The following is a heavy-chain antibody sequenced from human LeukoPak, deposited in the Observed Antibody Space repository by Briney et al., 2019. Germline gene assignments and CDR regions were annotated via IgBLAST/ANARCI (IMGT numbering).Heavy chain of an antibody. CDR2: ISGSGGST. CDR1: GFTFSSYA. V-gene: IGHV3-23*01. Sequence: GGSLRLSCAASGFTFSSYAMSWVRQAPGKGLEWVPAISGSGGSTYYADSVKGRFTISRDNSKNTLYLQMNSLRAEDTAVYYCAFRGRVTMIVETFDYWGQGTLVTVSS. J-gene: IGHJ4*02. CDR3: AFRGRVTMIVETFDY. D-gene: IGHD3-22*01.